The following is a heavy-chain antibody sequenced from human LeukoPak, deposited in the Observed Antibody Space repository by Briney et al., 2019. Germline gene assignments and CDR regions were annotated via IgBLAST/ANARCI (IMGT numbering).Heavy chain of an antibody. Sequence: GASVKVSCKASGYTFTSYGISWVRQAPGQGLEWMGWISAYNGNTNYAQKLQGRVTMTRDTSTSTVYMELSSLRSDDTAVYYCARGGYCDSSGSFDPWGQGTLVTVSS. V-gene: IGHV1-18*01. CDR2: ISAYNGNT. J-gene: IGHJ5*02. D-gene: IGHD3-22*01. CDR3: ARGGYCDSSGSFDP. CDR1: GYTFTSYG.